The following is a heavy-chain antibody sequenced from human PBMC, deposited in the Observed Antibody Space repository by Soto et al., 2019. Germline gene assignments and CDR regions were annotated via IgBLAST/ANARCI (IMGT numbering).Heavy chain of an antibody. CDR3: ARVSWREKYGMDV. V-gene: IGHV3-11*01. J-gene: IGHJ6*02. Sequence: GGSLRLSCAASGFTFSDSYMSWIRQAPGKGLEWISYITFSGDTVYYADSLKGRFTISRDNAKNSLYLQMNRLRAEDTAVYYCARVSWREKYGMDVWGQGTTVTVSS. CDR1: GFTFSDSY. CDR2: ITFSGDTV.